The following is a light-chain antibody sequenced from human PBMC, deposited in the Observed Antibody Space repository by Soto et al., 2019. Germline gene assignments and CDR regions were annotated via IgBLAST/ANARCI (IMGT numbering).Light chain of an antibody. CDR3: KQYNNWPPIT. V-gene: IGKV3-15*01. CDR1: QSVSGK. CDR2: GAS. J-gene: IGKJ5*01. Sequence: EIVMTQSPATLSVSPGERATFSCRASQSVSGKLAWYQQKPDQAPRLLIYGASTRATGTPARFSGSGSGTEFTITISSLQSEDFAVYYCKQYNNWPPITFGQGTRLEIK.